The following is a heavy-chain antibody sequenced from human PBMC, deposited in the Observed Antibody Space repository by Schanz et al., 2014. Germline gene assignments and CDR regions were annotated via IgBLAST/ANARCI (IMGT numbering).Heavy chain of an antibody. V-gene: IGHV3-74*01. D-gene: IGHD3-22*01. CDR3: AKEDRTHSSDYVY. CDR1: GFTFSSYW. CDR2: INPAGTFT. Sequence: EVQLVESGGGFVKPGGSLRLSCAASGFTFSSYWMHWVRQAPGKGLVWVSRINPAGTFTNYADSVKGRFTVSRDNTKSTLYLQMNSLRPEDTAVYYCAKEDRTHSSDYVYWGQGTLVTVSS. J-gene: IGHJ4*02.